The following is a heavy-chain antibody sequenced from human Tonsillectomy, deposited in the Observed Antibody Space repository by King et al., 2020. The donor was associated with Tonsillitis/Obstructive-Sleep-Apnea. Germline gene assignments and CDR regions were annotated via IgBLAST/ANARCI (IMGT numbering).Heavy chain of an antibody. Sequence: VQLVESGGGVVRPGGALRVSCTASGFTFDDYCMSWVRPAPRHGLDWVPGMSWNWGNTGCVASVKGRFTVSRDNAKNSLYLQMNSLRAEDTALYYCARDSGTSGYDCGYWGQGTLVTVSS. CDR2: MSWNWGNT. D-gene: IGHD5-12*01. CDR1: GFTFDDYC. J-gene: IGHJ4*02. V-gene: IGHV3-20*04. CDR3: ARDSGTSGYDCGY.